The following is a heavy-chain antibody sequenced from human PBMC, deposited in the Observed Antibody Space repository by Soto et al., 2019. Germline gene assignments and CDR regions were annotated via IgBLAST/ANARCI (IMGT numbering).Heavy chain of an antibody. V-gene: IGHV1-3*04. CDR1: GYTFTSYA. D-gene: IGHD2-2*01. CDR3: ARAGDDCSAANCYVIDY. Sequence: ASVKVSCKASGYTFTSYAMHWVRQAPGQRLEWMGWINTGKGNTKYSQKFQGRVTITSDTSASTAYMDVSSLRSEDTAMYYCARAGDDCSAANCYVIDYWGQGTLVTVSS. CDR2: INTGKGNT. J-gene: IGHJ4*02.